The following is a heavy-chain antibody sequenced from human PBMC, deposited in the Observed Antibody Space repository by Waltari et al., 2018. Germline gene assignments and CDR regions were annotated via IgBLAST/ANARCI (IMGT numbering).Heavy chain of an antibody. CDR2: IVVGSGKS. J-gene: IGHJ3*02. CDR1: GFTFPNSA. V-gene: IGHV1-58*02. D-gene: IGHD3-3*01. CDR3: AADDLSLSI. Sequence: QMQVLQSGPEVKKPGTSVKVSCKASGFTFPNSAIQWVRQARGQRLEWIGWIVVGSGKSSYAQQFQGRVTITRDMSTSTAYLELSNLRSEDTAVYFCAADDLSLSIWGRGTMVTVSS.